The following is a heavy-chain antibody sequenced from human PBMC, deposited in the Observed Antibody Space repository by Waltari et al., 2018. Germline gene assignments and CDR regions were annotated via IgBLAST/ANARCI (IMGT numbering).Heavy chain of an antibody. D-gene: IGHD2-15*01. V-gene: IGHV4-39*01. CDR2: IDYSGST. CDR3: ARLPPKIVGPGHYMDV. CDR1: GGSISSSSYY. J-gene: IGHJ6*03. Sequence: QLQLQESGPGLVKPSETLSLTCTVSGGSISSSSYYWGWIRQPPGKGMWWIGSIDYSGSTDNNPVLKSRVIISDDTAKNQFSRKLSSVTAAETAVYYCARLPPKIVGPGHYMDVWGKGTTVTVSS.